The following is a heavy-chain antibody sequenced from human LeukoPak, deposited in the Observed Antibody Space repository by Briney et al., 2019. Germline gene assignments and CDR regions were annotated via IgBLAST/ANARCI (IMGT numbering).Heavy chain of an antibody. J-gene: IGHJ4*02. V-gene: IGHV3-7*01. D-gene: IGHD6-19*01. CDR3: ARGLAVAASYYFDY. Sequence: GGSLRLSCAASGFIFSSDWMSWVRQAPGKGLELVANIKQDGSEKYYVDSVKGRFTISRDNAKNSLYLQINSLRAEDTAVYYCARGLAVAASYYFDYWGQGTLVTVSS. CDR1: GFIFSSDW. CDR2: IKQDGSEK.